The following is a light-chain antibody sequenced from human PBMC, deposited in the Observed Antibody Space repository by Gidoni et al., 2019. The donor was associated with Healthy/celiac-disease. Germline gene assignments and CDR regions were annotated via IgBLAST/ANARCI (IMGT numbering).Light chain of an antibody. CDR1: QSVSSN. V-gene: IGKV3-15*01. Sequence: EIVMTQSPATLSVSPGERATLSCRASQSVSSNLAWYQQKPGQAPRLLIYGASTRATGIPARFSGSGSGTEFTLTISSLQSEDFAVYYCQQYNNGPRLTFGGXTKVEIK. CDR3: QQYNNGPRLT. CDR2: GAS. J-gene: IGKJ4*02.